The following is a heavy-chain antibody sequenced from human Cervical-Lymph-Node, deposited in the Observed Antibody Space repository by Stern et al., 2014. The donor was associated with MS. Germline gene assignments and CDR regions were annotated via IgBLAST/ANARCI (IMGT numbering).Heavy chain of an antibody. Sequence: VQLVESGAEVKRPGSSVRVSCKASGGTFSTYSISWVRQAHGQGLEWMGGIILIFGTVNYAQKFQGRLTMSADKSTSTVYLDLNSLRSEDTAMYYCARYRGTFYFDNWGQGTLVTVSS. J-gene: IGHJ4*02. D-gene: IGHD1-1*01. CDR3: ARYRGTFYFDN. CDR2: IILIFGTV. V-gene: IGHV1-69*06. CDR1: GGTFSTYS.